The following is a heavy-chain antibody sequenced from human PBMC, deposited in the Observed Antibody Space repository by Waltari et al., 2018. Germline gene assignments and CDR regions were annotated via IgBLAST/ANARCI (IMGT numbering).Heavy chain of an antibody. J-gene: IGHJ4*02. Sequence: QLQLQESGPGMVKPSETLSLTCTVSGGSISSSSYYWGWIRQPPGKGLEWIWGIYYSGSTYYNPSLKSRVTISVDTSKNQFSLKLSSVTAADTAVYYCARQDSSGYYVDYWGQGTLVTVSS. CDR2: IYYSGST. D-gene: IGHD3-22*01. CDR1: GGSISSSSYY. V-gene: IGHV4-39*01. CDR3: ARQDSSGYYVDY.